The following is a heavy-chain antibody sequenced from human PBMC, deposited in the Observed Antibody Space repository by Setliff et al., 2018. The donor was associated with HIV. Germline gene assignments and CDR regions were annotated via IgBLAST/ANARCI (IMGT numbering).Heavy chain of an antibody. D-gene: IGHD2-2*01. CDR1: GISFSSYA. CDR3: ARDRVYCGTTSCPLDY. J-gene: IGHJ4*02. V-gene: IGHV3-64*04. CDR2: ISSNGGPT. Sequence: PGGSLRLSCSASGISFSSYAMHWVRQAPGKGLEYVSSISSNGGPTYYTGSVKGRFTISRDNAKNSLYLQMDSLRAEDTAVYYCARDRVYCGTTSCPLDYWGQGTLVTVSS.